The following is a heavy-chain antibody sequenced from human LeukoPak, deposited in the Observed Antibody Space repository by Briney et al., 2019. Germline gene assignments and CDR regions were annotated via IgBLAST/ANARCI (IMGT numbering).Heavy chain of an antibody. D-gene: IGHD3-10*01. Sequence: ASVKVSCKVSGYTLTELSMHWVRQAPGQGLEWMGGFDPEDGETIYAQKFQGRVTMTEDTSTDTAYMELSSLRSEDTAVYYCATNQYYGMDFDYWGQGTLVTVSS. J-gene: IGHJ4*02. CDR3: ATNQYYGMDFDY. CDR1: GYTLTELS. CDR2: FDPEDGET. V-gene: IGHV1-24*01.